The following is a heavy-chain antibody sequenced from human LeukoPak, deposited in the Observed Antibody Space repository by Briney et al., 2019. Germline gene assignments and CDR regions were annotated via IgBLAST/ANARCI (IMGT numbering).Heavy chain of an antibody. J-gene: IGHJ6*03. CDR2: IYYSGST. Sequence: PSETLSLTCTVSGGSISSYYWSWIRQPPGKGLEWIGYIYYSGSTNYNPSLKSRVTISVDTSKNQFSLKLSSVTAADTAVYYCARDTPVDYYDSRPSYYYYMDVWGKGTTVTVSS. V-gene: IGHV4-59*01. CDR1: GGSISSYY. CDR3: ARDTPVDYYDSRPSYYYYMDV. D-gene: IGHD3-22*01.